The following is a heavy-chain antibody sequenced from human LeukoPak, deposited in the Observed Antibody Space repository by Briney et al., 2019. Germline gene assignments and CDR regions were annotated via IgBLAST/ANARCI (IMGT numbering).Heavy chain of an antibody. D-gene: IGHD6-19*01. CDR1: GYSFTSYY. Sequence: ASVKVSCKTSGYSFTSYYIHWVRQAPGQGLEWMGIINPSGSSTNYAQEFQGRVTLTRDMSTSTVYMELSSLRSEDTAMYYCARPGYTSGYFDYWGQGTLVTVSS. J-gene: IGHJ4*02. CDR3: ARPGYTSGYFDY. CDR2: INPSGSST. V-gene: IGHV1-46*01.